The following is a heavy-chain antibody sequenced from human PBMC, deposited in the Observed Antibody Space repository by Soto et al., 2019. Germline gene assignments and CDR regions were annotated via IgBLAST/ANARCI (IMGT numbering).Heavy chain of an antibody. CDR3: EGSWT. CDR1: GFTIRNYA. D-gene: IGHD5-12*01. V-gene: IGHV3-23*01. CDR2: ISGSSDRT. Sequence: EVQVLESGGDLVQPGGYLRLSCAASGFTIRNYAMSWVRQAPGKALEWVSGISGSSDRTYYADSVKGRFTISKDTSSNTLYLQMTSLIFEDAAVYHCEGSWTWGQGTMVTVSS. J-gene: IGHJ3*01.